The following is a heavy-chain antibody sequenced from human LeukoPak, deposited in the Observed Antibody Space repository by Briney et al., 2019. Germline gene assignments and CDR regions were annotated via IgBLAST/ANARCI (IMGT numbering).Heavy chain of an antibody. CDR3: ARGSVLRYFDY. CDR2: IYYSGST. D-gene: IGHD3-9*01. Sequence: SETLSLTCAVSSGSISSGGYSWSWIRQPPGKGLEWIGYIYYSGSTYYNPSLKSRVTISVDTSKNQFSLKLSSVTAADTAVYYCARGSVLRYFDYWGQGTLVTVSS. CDR1: SGSISSGGYS. J-gene: IGHJ4*02. V-gene: IGHV4-30-4*07.